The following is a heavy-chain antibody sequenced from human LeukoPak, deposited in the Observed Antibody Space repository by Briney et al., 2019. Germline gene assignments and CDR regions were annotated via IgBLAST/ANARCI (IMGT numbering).Heavy chain of an antibody. CDR2: IYTSGGT. Sequence: SETLSLTCTVSGGSISSGSYYWSWIRQPAGKGLEWIGRIYTSGGTNYNPSLKSRVTISVDTSKNQFSLKLSSVTAADTAVYYCARDYYDSSGYYFPFDYWGQGTLVTVSS. CDR1: GGSISSGSYY. CDR3: ARDYYDSSGYYFPFDY. D-gene: IGHD3-22*01. J-gene: IGHJ4*02. V-gene: IGHV4-61*02.